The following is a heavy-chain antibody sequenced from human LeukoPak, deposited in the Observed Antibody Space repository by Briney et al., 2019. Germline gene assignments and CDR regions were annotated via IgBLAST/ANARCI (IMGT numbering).Heavy chain of an antibody. D-gene: IGHD4-23*01. CDR2: IYYSGST. CDR1: GGSIGSGAYY. J-gene: IGHJ4*02. Sequence: SETLSLTCTVSGGSIGSGAYYWSWIHQHPGKGLEWIGYIYYSGSTYYNPSLKSRVTISVDTSKNQFSLKLSSVTAADTAVYYCGSLVTPGLYFDYWGQGTLVTVSS. CDR3: GSLVTPGLYFDY. V-gene: IGHV4-31*03.